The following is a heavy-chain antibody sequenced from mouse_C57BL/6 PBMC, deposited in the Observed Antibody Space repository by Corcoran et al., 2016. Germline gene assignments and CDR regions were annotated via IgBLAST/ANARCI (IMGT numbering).Heavy chain of an antibody. CDR3: ARGPAGPYWYFDV. CDR2: INPNNGGT. J-gene: IGHJ1*03. Sequence: EVQLQQSGPELVKPGASVKISCKASGYTFTDYYMNWVKQSHGKSLEWIGDINPNNGGTSYNQQFKGKATLTVDKSSSTAYMELRSLTSEDSAVYYCARGPAGPYWYFDVWGTGTTVTVSS. V-gene: IGHV1-26*01. D-gene: IGHD3-3*01. CDR1: GYTFTDYY.